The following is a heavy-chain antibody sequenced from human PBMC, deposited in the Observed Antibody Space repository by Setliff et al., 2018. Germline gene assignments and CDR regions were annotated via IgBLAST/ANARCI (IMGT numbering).Heavy chain of an antibody. CDR3: ARDWGGYGSAPYWYFDL. J-gene: IGHJ2*01. V-gene: IGHV4-31*03. Sequence: SETLSLTCIVSGDSITSGGFYWSWIRQHPGKGLEWIGYSYYFGNAFYNPSLKSRVAISVDTSNNQFSLRLSSVTVADTAVYYCARDWGGYGSAPYWYFDLWGRGTRGTVPS. CDR2: SYYFGNA. CDR1: GDSITSGGFY. D-gene: IGHD3-10*01.